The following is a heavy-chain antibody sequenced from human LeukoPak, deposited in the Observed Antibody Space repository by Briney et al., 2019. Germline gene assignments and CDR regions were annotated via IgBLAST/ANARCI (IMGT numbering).Heavy chain of an antibody. V-gene: IGHV3-21*01. CDR1: GFTFSSYS. D-gene: IGHD2-8*01. Sequence: PGGSLRLSCAASGFTFSSYSMNWVRQAPGKGLEWVSSISSSSSYIYYADSVKGRFTISRDNAKNSLYLQMNSLRAEDTAVYYCARDQSIVLMVYAIAAIDYWGQGTLVTVSS. CDR3: ARDQSIVLMVYAIAAIDY. J-gene: IGHJ4*02. CDR2: ISSSSSYI.